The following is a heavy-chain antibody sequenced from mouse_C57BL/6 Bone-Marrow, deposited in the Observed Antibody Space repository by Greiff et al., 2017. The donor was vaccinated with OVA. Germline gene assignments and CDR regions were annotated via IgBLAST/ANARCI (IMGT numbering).Heavy chain of an antibody. CDR1: GFTFSSYA. CDR3: ARALYYYGIPFAY. CDR2: ISDGGSYT. J-gene: IGHJ3*01. D-gene: IGHD1-1*01. V-gene: IGHV5-4*03. Sequence: EVKLVESGGGLVKPGGSLKLSCAASGFTFSSYAMSWVRQTPEKRLEWVATISDGGSYTYYPDNVKGRFTISRDNAKNNLYLQMSHLKSEDTAMYYCARALYYYGIPFAYWGQGTLVTVSA.